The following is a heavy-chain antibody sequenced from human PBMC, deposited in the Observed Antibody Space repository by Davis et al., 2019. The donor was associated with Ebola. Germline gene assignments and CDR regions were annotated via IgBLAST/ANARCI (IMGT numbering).Heavy chain of an antibody. D-gene: IGHD5-12*01. V-gene: IGHV4-59*12. Sequence: SETLSLTCTVSGGSISSYYWSWIRQPPGKGLEWIGYIYYSGSTNYNPSLKSRVTISVDTSKNQFSLKLSSVTAADTAVYYCARRRGYSGYGRLDYWGQGTLVTVSS. CDR3: ARRRGYSGYGRLDY. J-gene: IGHJ4*02. CDR2: IYYSGST. CDR1: GGSISSYY.